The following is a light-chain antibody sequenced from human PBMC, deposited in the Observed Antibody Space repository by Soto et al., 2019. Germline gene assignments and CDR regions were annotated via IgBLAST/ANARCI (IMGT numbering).Light chain of an antibody. Sequence: QSVLTQPASVSGSPGQSITISCTGTSSDVGGYNYVSWYQQHPGKAPKLMIYEVSNRPSGVSNRFSGSKSGSTASLTISGLQAEDEADYYCSSYTRNSTLVFGGGTKLTVL. CDR1: SSDVGGYNY. CDR3: SSYTRNSTLV. J-gene: IGLJ2*01. V-gene: IGLV2-14*01. CDR2: EVS.